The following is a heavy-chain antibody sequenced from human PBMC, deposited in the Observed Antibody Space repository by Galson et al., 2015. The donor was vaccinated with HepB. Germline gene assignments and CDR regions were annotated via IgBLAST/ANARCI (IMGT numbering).Heavy chain of an antibody. Sequence: QSGAEVKKPGESLKISCKASGYNFNTYWIGWVRQRPGKGLEWMGIIYPDDFDTRYRPSFQGQVTISADKSIGTAYLQWSSLKASDTAIYYCARHGRNDHGFPGEPFDCWGKGTLVTVSS. CDR2: IYPDDFDT. V-gene: IGHV5-51*01. D-gene: IGHD4-17*01. J-gene: IGHJ4*02. CDR3: ARHGRNDHGFPGEPFDC. CDR1: GYNFNTYW.